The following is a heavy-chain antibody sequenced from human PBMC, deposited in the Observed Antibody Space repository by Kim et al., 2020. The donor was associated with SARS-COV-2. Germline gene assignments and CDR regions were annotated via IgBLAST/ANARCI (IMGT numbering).Heavy chain of an antibody. Sequence: GESLKISCKGSGYSFTSYWIGWVRQMPGKGLEWMGIIYPGDSDTRYSPSFQGQVTISADKSISTAYLQWSSLKVLDTDMYYCARHCVGYSGYAPYYYGMDVWAQGTTVTVSS. D-gene: IGHD5-12*01. CDR3: ARHCVGYSGYAPYYYGMDV. CDR2: IYPGDSDT. J-gene: IGHJ6*02. CDR1: GYSFTSYW. V-gene: IGHV5-51*01.